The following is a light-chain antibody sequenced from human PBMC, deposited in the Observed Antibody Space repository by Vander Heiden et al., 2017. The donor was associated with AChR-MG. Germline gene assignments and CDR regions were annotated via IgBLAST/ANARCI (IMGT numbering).Light chain of an antibody. V-gene: IGKV1-39*01. CDR2: AAS. CDR3: QQSQSTPLT. Sequence: DIQMTQSPYSLSASEGDRVTIPCRASKSLSSYVNWDQDKPWKAPKLLIYAASNVQSGVPSRLSGSGSGTDFTLTISGLQLEDFATYYCQQSQSTPLTLGQGTKLEIQ. CDR1: KSLSSY. J-gene: IGKJ2*01.